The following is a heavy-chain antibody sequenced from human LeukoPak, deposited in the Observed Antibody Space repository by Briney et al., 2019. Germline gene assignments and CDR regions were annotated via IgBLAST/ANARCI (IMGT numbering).Heavy chain of an antibody. J-gene: IGHJ4*02. Sequence: GGSLRLSCAASGFTFDDYAMHWVRQAPGQGLEWVSGISWNSGSIGYADSVKGRFTMSRDNAKNSLYLQMNSLRAEDTALYYCAKDMGGGYNPGYFDYWGQGTLVTVSS. CDR1: GFTFDDYA. CDR3: AKDMGGGYNPGYFDY. V-gene: IGHV3-9*01. CDR2: ISWNSGSI. D-gene: IGHD5-24*01.